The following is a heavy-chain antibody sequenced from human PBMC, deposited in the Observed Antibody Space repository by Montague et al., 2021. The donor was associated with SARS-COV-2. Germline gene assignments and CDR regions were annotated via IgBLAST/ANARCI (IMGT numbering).Heavy chain of an antibody. CDR3: VSLAYRQLFIASYYGMDV. Sequence: SETLSLTCAVSGGSFSGYYWSWIRQPPGKGLEWIGEISHSGSTNYNPSLKSRVTISIDTSKNQFSLNLSSVTAADTAVYYCVSLAYRQLFIASYYGMDVWGQGTTVTVSS. CDR1: GGSFSGYY. CDR2: ISHSGST. V-gene: IGHV4-34*01. D-gene: IGHD2-2*01. J-gene: IGHJ6*02.